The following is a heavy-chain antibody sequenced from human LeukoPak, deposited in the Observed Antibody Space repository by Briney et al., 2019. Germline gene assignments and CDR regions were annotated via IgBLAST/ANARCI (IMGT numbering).Heavy chain of an antibody. D-gene: IGHD3-10*01. J-gene: IGHJ5*02. V-gene: IGHV1-2*02. CDR3: ARESITMVRGGPNWFDP. CDR1: GYTFTDYY. Sequence: ASVKVSCKASGYTFTDYYMHWVRQAPGQGLEWMGWINPNSGGTNYAQKFQGRVTMTRDTSISTAYMELSRLRSDDTAVYYCARESITMVRGGPNWFDPWGQGTLVTVSS. CDR2: INPNSGGT.